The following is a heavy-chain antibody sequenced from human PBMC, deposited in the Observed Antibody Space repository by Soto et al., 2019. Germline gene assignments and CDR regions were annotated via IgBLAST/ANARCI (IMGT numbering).Heavy chain of an antibody. D-gene: IGHD3-16*02. CDR2: IYYIGTS. CDR3: ARVLRDVLSDRYYWYFDL. V-gene: IGHV4-31*03. Sequence: QVQLQESGPGLVKPSQTLSLTCTVSGASISSGGYYWGWIRQHPGKGLEWIGLIYYIGTSYYNPSLESRITLSVDTSKTHFSLNLTSVADADTAVYYCARVLRDVLSDRYYWYFDLWGRGTLVTVSS. J-gene: IGHJ2*01. CDR1: GASISSGGYY.